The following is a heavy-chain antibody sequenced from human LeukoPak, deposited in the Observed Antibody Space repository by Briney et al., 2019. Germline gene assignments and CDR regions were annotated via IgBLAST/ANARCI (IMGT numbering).Heavy chain of an antibody. Sequence: ASVKVSCKASGYTFTGFYMHWVRQAPGQGLEWMGWINPNSGGTNYAQNFQGRVTMTRDTSISTAYMELSRLRSDDAAVYYCARARWDLLTEFDYWGQGTLVTVSS. CDR1: GYTFTGFY. J-gene: IGHJ4*02. D-gene: IGHD1-26*01. CDR2: INPNSGGT. CDR3: ARARWDLLTEFDY. V-gene: IGHV1-2*02.